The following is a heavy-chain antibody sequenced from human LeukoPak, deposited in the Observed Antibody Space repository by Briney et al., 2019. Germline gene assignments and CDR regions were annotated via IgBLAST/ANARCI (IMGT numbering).Heavy chain of an antibody. D-gene: IGHD6-6*01. J-gene: IGHJ1*01. CDR1: GGSISSSSYY. V-gene: IGHV4-39*01. CDR3: VRLLQYSSSSRYIQH. CDR2: NYYMGIT. Sequence: SETLSLTCTVSGGSISSSSYYWGWIRQPPGKGLEWIGSNYYMGITYYKPSLKSRVTISVDTSKNQFSLKLSSVTAADTAIYYCVRLLQYSSSSRYIQHWGQGTLVTASS.